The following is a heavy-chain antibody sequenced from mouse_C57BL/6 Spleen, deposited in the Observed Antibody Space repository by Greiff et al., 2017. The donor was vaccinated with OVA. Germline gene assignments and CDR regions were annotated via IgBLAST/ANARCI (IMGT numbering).Heavy chain of an antibody. V-gene: IGHV6-3*01. CDR3: TREAYAMDY. CDR2: IRLKSDNYAT. CDR1: GFTFSNYW. Sequence: EVKVVESGGGLVQPGGSMKLSCVASGFTFSNYWMNWVRQSPEKGLEWVAQIRLKSDNYATHYAESVKGRFTISRDDSKSSVYLQMNNLRAEDTGIYYCTREAYAMDYWGQGTSVTVSS. J-gene: IGHJ4*01.